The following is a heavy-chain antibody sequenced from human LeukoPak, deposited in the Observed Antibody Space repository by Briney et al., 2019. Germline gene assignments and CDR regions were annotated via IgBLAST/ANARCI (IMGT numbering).Heavy chain of an antibody. Sequence: GGSLRLSCAASGFIFGDYAMHWVRQAPGKGLEWVAAIAFDDTDRYFIDSVKGRFTISRDDSKNTLYLHMTSLRAEDTAVYYCTNSDDYGDYWGQGTLVTVSS. CDR3: TNSDDYGDY. CDR1: GFIFGDYA. V-gene: IGHV3-30*04. CDR2: IAFDDTDR. J-gene: IGHJ4*02.